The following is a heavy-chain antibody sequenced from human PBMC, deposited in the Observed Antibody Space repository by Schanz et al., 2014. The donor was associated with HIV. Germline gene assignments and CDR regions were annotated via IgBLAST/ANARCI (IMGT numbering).Heavy chain of an antibody. CDR3: AKTSYGWYFDY. Sequence: EVQLLESGGGLVQPGGSLRLSCVASGFTFSNYAMSWVRQAPGKGLEWVSAIHPRGGNTYSADSVRGRFTISRDTSKNSLFLQMNSLRADDTAIYYCAKTSYGWYFDYWGQGTLVTVSS. CDR1: GFTFSNYA. CDR2: IHPRGGNT. V-gene: IGHV3-23*01. D-gene: IGHD6-19*01. J-gene: IGHJ4*02.